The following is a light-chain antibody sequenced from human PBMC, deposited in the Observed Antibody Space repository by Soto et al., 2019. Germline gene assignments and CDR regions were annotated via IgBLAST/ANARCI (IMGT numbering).Light chain of an antibody. Sequence: QLVLTQPASVSGSPGQSITISCTGTSSDVGSYNLVSWYQQHPGKAPKLMIYEGSKRPSGVSNRFSGSKSGNTASLTISGLQAEDEADYYCCSYAGSSTLFGTGTKVTVL. J-gene: IGLJ1*01. CDR1: SSDVGSYNL. CDR2: EGS. CDR3: CSYAGSSTL. V-gene: IGLV2-23*01.